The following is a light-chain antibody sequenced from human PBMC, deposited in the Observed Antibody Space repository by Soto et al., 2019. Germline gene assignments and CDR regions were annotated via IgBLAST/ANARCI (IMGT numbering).Light chain of an antibody. CDR1: QSISSC. CDR2: AAS. V-gene: IGKV1-39*01. CDR3: QQSYSTPPWT. J-gene: IGKJ1*01. Sequence: DIQMTQSPSSLSASVGDRVTITCRASQSISSCLNWYQQKPGKAPKLLIYAASSLQSEVPSRFSGSGSRTDFSLTISSLPPEDFATYDCQQSYSTPPWTFGQGTKVEIK.